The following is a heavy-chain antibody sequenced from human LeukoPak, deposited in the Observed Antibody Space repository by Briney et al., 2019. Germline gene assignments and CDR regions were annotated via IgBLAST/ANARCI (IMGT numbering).Heavy chain of an antibody. CDR2: INHSGST. V-gene: IGHV4-34*01. CDR3: ARGGYGDSIDYFDY. CDR1: GGSFSGYY. Sequence: SETLSLTCAVYGGSFSGYYWSWIRQPPGKGLEWIGEINHSGSTNYNPSLKSRVTISVDTSKNQFSLKLSSVTAADTAVYYCARGGYGDSIDYFDYWGQGTLVTVSS. D-gene: IGHD4-17*01. J-gene: IGHJ4*02.